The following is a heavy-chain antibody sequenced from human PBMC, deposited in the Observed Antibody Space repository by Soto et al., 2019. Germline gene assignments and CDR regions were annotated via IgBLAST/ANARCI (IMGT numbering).Heavy chain of an antibody. V-gene: IGHV4-34*09. CDR2: IYHTGKT. D-gene: IGHD2-2*01. CDR3: ARDGSSTANWIES. Sequence: SETLCLTCAVYCVSFIDYYCTWIRQHPGKGLEWIGYIYHTGKTYYNPSLESRVTMSVDTSKNQFSLKLASVTAADTAVYYCARDGSSTANWIESWGQGTLVTGSS. CDR1: CVSFIDYY. J-gene: IGHJ5*01.